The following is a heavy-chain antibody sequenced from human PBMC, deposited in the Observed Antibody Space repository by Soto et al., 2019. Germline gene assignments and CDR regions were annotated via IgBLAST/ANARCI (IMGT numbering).Heavy chain of an antibody. J-gene: IGHJ6*02. CDR2: IIPIFGTA. V-gene: IGHV1-69*13. CDR3: AIAARPGYYYGMDV. Sequence: ASVKVSCKASGGTFSSYDISWVRQAPGQGLEWMGGIIPIFGTANYAQKFQGRVTITADESTSTAYMELSSLRSEDTAVYYCAIAARPGYYYGMDVWGQGTTVTVSS. CDR1: GGTFSSYD. D-gene: IGHD6-6*01.